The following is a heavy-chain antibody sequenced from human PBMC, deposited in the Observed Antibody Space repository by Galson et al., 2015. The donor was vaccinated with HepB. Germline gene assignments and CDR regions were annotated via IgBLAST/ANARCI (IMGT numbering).Heavy chain of an antibody. J-gene: IGHJ4*02. V-gene: IGHV1-46*04. CDR3: ARDLFVDYYDSSGYTPIDY. D-gene: IGHD3-22*01. CDR2: INPSGGST. Sequence: SVKVSCKASGYTFTSYYMHWVRQAPGQGLEWMGIINPSGGSTSYAQKLQGRVTMTRDTSTSTAYMELSSLRSEDTAVYYCARDLFVDYYDSSGYTPIDYWGQGTLVTVSS. CDR1: GYTFTSYY.